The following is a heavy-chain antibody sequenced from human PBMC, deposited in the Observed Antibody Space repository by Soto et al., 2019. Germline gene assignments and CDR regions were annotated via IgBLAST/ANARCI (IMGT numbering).Heavy chain of an antibody. CDR3: AKDVLRFLEWLAFYGMDV. CDR1: GFTFSSYG. CDR2: ISYDGSNK. J-gene: IGHJ6*02. Sequence: GGCLRLSCSASGFTFSSYGVHWVRQAPGKGLEWVAVISYDGSNKYYADSVKGRFTISRDNSKNTLYLQMNSLRAEDTAVYYCAKDVLRFLEWLAFYGMDVWGQGTTVTVSS. D-gene: IGHD3-3*01. V-gene: IGHV3-30*18.